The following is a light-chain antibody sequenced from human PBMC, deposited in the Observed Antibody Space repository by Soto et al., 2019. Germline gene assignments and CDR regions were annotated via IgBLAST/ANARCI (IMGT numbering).Light chain of an antibody. CDR2: EVS. CDR3: SSYTGTYYV. J-gene: IGLJ1*01. CDR1: GSDVGPYNY. Sequence: QSALTQPASVSGSPGQSITISCTGTGSDVGPYNYVSWYQQHPGKAPKVMIYEVSNRPSGVSNRFSGSKSGNTASLTISGLQAEDEADYYCSSYTGTYYVFGTGTKVTVL. V-gene: IGLV2-14*01.